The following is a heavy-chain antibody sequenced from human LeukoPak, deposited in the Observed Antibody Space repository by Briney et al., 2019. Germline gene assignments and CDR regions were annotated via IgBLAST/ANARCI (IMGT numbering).Heavy chain of an antibody. V-gene: IGHV4-59*03. Sequence: SETLSLTCTVSAGSITNYFWTWVRQSPGKGLEWIGYIRYNGGSDSNPSLKSRVTISLDTWNSQFSLRLTSVTAEDTAVYYCAGGELAGTGYWGQGTLVTVSS. CDR3: AGGELAGTGY. CDR2: IRYNGGS. CDR1: AGSITNYF. J-gene: IGHJ4*02. D-gene: IGHD6-19*01.